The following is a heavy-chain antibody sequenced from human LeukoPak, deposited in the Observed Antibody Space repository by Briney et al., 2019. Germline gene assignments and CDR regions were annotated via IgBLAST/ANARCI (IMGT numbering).Heavy chain of an antibody. CDR2: ISGSGGST. CDR1: GFTFSSYA. CDR3: AKDRVTVTSFSISDY. Sequence: GGSLRLSCAASGFTFSSYAVSWVRQAPGKGLEWVSAISGSGGSTYYADSVKGRFTISRDNSKNTLYLQMNSLRAEDTAVYYCAKDRVTVTSFSISDYWSQGTLVTVSS. V-gene: IGHV3-23*01. J-gene: IGHJ4*02. D-gene: IGHD4-17*01.